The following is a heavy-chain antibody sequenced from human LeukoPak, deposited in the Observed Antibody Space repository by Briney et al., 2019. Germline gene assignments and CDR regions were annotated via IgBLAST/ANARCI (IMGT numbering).Heavy chain of an antibody. CDR1: GYTFTGYY. V-gene: IGHV1-2*02. D-gene: IGHD3-3*01. J-gene: IGHJ4*02. CDR2: INPNSGGT. CDR3: ARVPKYYDFWSGYLDY. Sequence: ASVKVSCKASGYTFTGYYMHWVRQAPGRGLEWMGWINPNSGGTNYAQKFQGRVTMTRDTSIGTAYMELSRLRSDDTAVYYCARVPKYYDFWSGYLDYWGQGTLVTVSS.